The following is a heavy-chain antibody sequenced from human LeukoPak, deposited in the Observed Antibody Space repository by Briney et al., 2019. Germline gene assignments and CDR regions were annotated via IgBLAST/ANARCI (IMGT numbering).Heavy chain of an antibody. D-gene: IGHD5-12*01. CDR1: GYSFTSYW. J-gene: IGHJ4*02. Sequence: GESLKISRKGSGYSFTSYWNSWVRQMHGKGLGWMGRIDPSDSYTNYSPSFQGHVTISADKSISTAYLQGSSLKSSDTAMYYCAITDIVATTVDYWGQGTLVTVSS. V-gene: IGHV5-10-1*01. CDR2: IDPSDSYT. CDR3: AITDIVATTVDY.